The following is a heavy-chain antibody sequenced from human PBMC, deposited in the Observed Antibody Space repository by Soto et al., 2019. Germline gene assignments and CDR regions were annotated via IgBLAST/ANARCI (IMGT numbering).Heavy chain of an antibody. CDR3: ARDFCSSTSCRNWFDP. J-gene: IGHJ5*02. CDR2: ISSSSSYI. V-gene: IGHV3-21*01. Sequence: GGSLRLSCAASGFTFSSYSMNWVRQAPGKGLEWVSSISSSSSYIYYADSVKGRFTISRDNAKNSLYLQMNSLRAEDTAVYYCARDFCSSTSCRNWFDPWGQGTLVTVSS. CDR1: GFTFSSYS. D-gene: IGHD2-2*01.